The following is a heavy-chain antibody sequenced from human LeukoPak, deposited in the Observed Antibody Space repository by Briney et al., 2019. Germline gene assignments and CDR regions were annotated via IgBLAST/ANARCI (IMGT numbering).Heavy chain of an antibody. V-gene: IGHV3-21*01. CDR2: ITSSSSYI. D-gene: IGHD6-19*01. CDR3: ARVFGSGWSAEYFQH. Sequence: KSGGSLRLSCAASGFTFSSYSMNWVRQAPGKGLEWVSSITSSSSYIYYADSVKGRFTISRDNARNSLYLQMNSLRAEDTAVYYCARVFGSGWSAEYFQHWGQGTPVTVSS. J-gene: IGHJ1*01. CDR1: GFTFSSYS.